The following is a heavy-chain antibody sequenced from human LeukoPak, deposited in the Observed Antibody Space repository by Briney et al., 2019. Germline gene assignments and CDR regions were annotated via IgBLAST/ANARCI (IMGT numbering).Heavy chain of an antibody. CDR2: INNVGSST. CDR1: GFTFSTHW. J-gene: IGHJ6*02. V-gene: IGHV3-74*01. D-gene: IGHD3-10*01. Sequence: GGSLRLSCAASGFTFSTHWMHWVRQVPGRGLVWVSRINNVGSSTTYADPVKGRFTISRDNAKNTLYLQLNSLRVEDTAVDYCARVLYYDMDVWGQGTTVTVS. CDR3: ARVLYYDMDV.